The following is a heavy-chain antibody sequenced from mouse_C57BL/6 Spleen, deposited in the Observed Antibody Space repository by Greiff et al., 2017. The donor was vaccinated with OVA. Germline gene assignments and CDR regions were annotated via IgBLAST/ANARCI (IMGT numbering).Heavy chain of an antibody. D-gene: IGHD4-1*01. Sequence: QLQESGPELVKPGASVKISCKASGYSFTDYNMNWVKQSNGKSLEWIGVLNPNYGTPSYNQKFKGKATLTVDQSSSTAYMQLNSLTSEDSAVYYCARSLTGGYAMDDWGQGTSVTVSS. CDR1: GYSFTDYN. J-gene: IGHJ4*01. CDR2: LNPNYGTP. CDR3: ARSLTGGYAMDD. V-gene: IGHV1-39*01.